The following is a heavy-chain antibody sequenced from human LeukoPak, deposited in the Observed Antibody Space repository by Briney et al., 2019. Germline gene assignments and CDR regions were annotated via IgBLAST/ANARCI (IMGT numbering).Heavy chain of an antibody. Sequence: ASVKVSCKASGYTFTSYGISWVRQAPGQGLEWMGWISAYNGNTNYAQKLQGRVTMTTDTSTSTAYMELRSLRSDDTAVYYCARGAPYQLLYGRYFDYWGQGTLVTVSS. CDR3: ARGAPYQLLYGRYFDY. D-gene: IGHD2-2*02. CDR1: GYTFTSYG. V-gene: IGHV1-18*01. CDR2: ISAYNGNT. J-gene: IGHJ4*02.